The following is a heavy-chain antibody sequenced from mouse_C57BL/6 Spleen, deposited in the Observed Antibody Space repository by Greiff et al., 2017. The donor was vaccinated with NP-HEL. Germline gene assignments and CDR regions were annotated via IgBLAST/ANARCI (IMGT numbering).Heavy chain of an antibody. CDR2: IWTGGGT. J-gene: IGHJ1*03. Sequence: VKLMESGPGLVAPSQSLSITCTVSGFSLTSYAISWVRQPPGKGLEWLGVIWTGGGTNYNSALKSRLSISKDNSKSQVFLKMNSLQTDDTARYYCAVNWDVPYWYFDVWGTGTTVTVSS. CDR3: AVNWDVPYWYFDV. D-gene: IGHD4-1*01. V-gene: IGHV2-9-1*01. CDR1: GFSLTSYA.